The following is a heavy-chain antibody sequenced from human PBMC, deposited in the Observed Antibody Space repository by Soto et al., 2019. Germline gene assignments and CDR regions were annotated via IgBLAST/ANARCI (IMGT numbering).Heavy chain of an antibody. Sequence: NPSETLSLTCTVSGGSISSGGYYWSWIRQHPGKGLEWIGYIYYSGSTYYNPSLKSRVTISVDTSKNQFSLKLSSVTAADTAVYYCARAVLEGLRYFDWFHYYGMDVWGQGTTVTVSS. D-gene: IGHD3-9*01. CDR2: IYYSGST. CDR1: GGSISSGGYY. J-gene: IGHJ6*02. V-gene: IGHV4-31*03. CDR3: ARAVLEGLRYFDWFHYYGMDV.